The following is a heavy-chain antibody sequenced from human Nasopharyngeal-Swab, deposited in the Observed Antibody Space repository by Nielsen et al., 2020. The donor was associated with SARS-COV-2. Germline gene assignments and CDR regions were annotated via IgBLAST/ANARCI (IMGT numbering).Heavy chain of an antibody. CDR3: AKDQGGDYVFDY. D-gene: IGHD4-17*01. V-gene: IGHV3-30-3*01. J-gene: IGHJ4*02. CDR1: GFTFSSYA. Sequence: GESLKISCAASGFTFSSYAMHWVRQAPGKGLEWVAVISYDGSNKYYAESVKGRFTISRDNSKNTLYLQMNSLRAEDTAVYYCAKDQGGDYVFDYWGQGTLVTVSS. CDR2: ISYDGSNK.